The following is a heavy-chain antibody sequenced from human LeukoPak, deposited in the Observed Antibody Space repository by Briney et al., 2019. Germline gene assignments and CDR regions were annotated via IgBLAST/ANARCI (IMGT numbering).Heavy chain of an antibody. CDR2: IYYSGST. J-gene: IGHJ5*02. CDR3: ARDPGYSYGHGWWFDP. D-gene: IGHD5-18*01. Sequence: SETLSLTCTVSGGSISSYYWSWVRQPPGKGLEWIGYIYYSGSTNYNPSPKSRVTISVDTSKNQFSLKLSSVTAADTAVYYCARDPGYSYGHGWWFDPWGQGTLVTVSS. CDR1: GGSISSYY. V-gene: IGHV4-59*01.